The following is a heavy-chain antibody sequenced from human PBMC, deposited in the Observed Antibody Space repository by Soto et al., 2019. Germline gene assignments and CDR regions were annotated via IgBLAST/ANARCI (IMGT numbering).Heavy chain of an antibody. D-gene: IGHD3-10*01. J-gene: IGHJ6*02. CDR1: GDSVTSVSDY. CDR2: IYYSGSA. Sequence: PETLSLTCTVSGDSVTSVSDYWNWIRQPPGKGLEWIGYIYYSGSADYNPSLGSRVTISIDTSKNQFSLKLTSVTAADTAVYYCARGVGFGYYYYHMDLWGQGTTVTVSS. CDR3: ARGVGFGYYYYHMDL. V-gene: IGHV4-61*01.